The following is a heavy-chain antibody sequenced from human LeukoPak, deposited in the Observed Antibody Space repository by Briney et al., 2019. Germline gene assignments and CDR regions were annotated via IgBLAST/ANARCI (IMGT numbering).Heavy chain of an antibody. Sequence: PGESLKISCKGSGYSFTSYWIGWARQMPGKGLEWMGIIYPGDSDTRYSPSFQGQVTISADKSISTAYLQWSSLKASDTAMYYCARGMYYYDSSGYSQYFDYWGQGTLVTVSS. V-gene: IGHV5-51*01. D-gene: IGHD3-22*01. J-gene: IGHJ4*02. CDR3: ARGMYYYDSSGYSQYFDY. CDR2: IYPGDSDT. CDR1: GYSFTSYW.